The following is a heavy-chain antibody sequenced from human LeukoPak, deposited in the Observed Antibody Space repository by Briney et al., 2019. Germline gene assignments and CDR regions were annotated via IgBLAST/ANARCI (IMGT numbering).Heavy chain of an antibody. D-gene: IGHD3-16*01. CDR3: ARDVNYAFDY. J-gene: IGHJ4*02. Sequence: RGASVKVSCKASGYTFSTYGISWVRQAPGQGLEWMGWISTYSGNTNYAQKFQDRVTLTTDTSTSTAYMELRSLRSNDTATYYCARDVNYAFDYWGQGTLVTVSS. CDR1: GYTFSTYG. CDR2: ISTYSGNT. V-gene: IGHV1-18*01.